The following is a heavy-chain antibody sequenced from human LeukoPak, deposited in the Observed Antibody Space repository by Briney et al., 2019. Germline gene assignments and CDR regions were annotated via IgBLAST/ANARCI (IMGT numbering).Heavy chain of an antibody. V-gene: IGHV1-2*02. D-gene: IGHD2-2*02. J-gene: IGHJ4*02. Sequence: ASVKVSCKASGYTFTGYYMHWVRQAPGQGLEWMGWINPNSGSTNYAQKFQGRVTMTRATSISTTYMELSSLRSDDTAVYYCARGATYQLLYDFDYWGQGTLVTVPS. CDR1: GYTFTGYY. CDR3: ARGATYQLLYDFDY. CDR2: INPNSGST.